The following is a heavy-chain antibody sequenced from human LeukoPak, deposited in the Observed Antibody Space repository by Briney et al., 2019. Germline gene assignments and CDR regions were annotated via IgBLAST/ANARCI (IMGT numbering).Heavy chain of an antibody. CDR3: ARDREDGYNYYFDY. CDR2: ISYDGSNK. V-gene: IGHV3-30*04. CDR1: GFTFSTYA. J-gene: IGHJ4*02. D-gene: IGHD5-24*01. Sequence: GGSLRLSCAASGFTFSTYAMHWVRQAPGKGLEWVAVISYDGSNKYYADSVKGRFTISRDNSKNTLYLQMNSLRAEDTAVYYCARDREDGYNYYFDYWGQGTLVTVSS.